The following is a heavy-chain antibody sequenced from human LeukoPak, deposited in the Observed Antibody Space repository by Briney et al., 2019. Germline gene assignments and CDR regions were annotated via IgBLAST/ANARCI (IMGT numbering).Heavy chain of an antibody. CDR2: LKQGGSEK. J-gene: IGHJ4*02. CDR1: GFTFSNYW. D-gene: IGHD2-15*01. Sequence: GGSLRLSCAASGFTFSNYWMSWVRQAPGKGLEWVASLKQGGSEKYYVDSVKGRFTISRDNAKNSLYLQMNSLRAEDTAVYYCAKSGLNRFDYWGQGTLVTVSS. V-gene: IGHV3-7*03. CDR3: AKSGLNRFDY.